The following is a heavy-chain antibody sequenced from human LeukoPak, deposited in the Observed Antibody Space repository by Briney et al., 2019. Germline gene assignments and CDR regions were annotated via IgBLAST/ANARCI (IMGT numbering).Heavy chain of an antibody. V-gene: IGHV4-30-4*08. CDR3: ARDASVRYFDL. J-gene: IGHJ2*01. CDR2: IYYSGST. Sequence: SQTLSLTCTVSGGSISSGDYYWSWLRQPPGKGLEWIGYIYYSGSTYYNPSLKSRVTISVDKSKNQFSLKLSSVTAADTAVYYCARDASVRYFDLWGRGTLVTVSS. CDR1: GGSISSGDYY.